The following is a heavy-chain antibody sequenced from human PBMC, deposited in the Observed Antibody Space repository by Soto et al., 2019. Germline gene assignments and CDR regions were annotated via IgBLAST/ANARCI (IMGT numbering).Heavy chain of an antibody. V-gene: IGHV1-8*01. CDR2: MQPSTGRT. CDR1: GYSFTSLD. CDR3: ARGVSAGVDY. J-gene: IGHJ4*02. Sequence: QVQLVQSGAEVREPGASVKVSCKASGYSFTSLDINWVRQTAGQGLAWMGWMQPSTGRTGYAQKFQGRVTMTKDTSIRTAYMELTTLTSDDTAFYYCARGVSAGVDYWGQGTLVTVSS. D-gene: IGHD1-26*01.